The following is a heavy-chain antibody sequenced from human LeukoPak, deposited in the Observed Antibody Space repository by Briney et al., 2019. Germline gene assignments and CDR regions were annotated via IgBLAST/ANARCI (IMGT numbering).Heavy chain of an antibody. CDR1: GGTFSSYA. J-gene: IGHJ4*02. V-gene: IGHV1-69*04. CDR2: IIPILGIA. CDR3: ARDETGPGPYYFDY. Sequence: RASVKVSCKASGGTFSSYAISWVRQAPGQGLEWMGRIIPILGIANYAQKFQGRVTITADKSTSTAYMELSSLRSEDTAVYYCARDETGPGPYYFDYWGQGTLVTVSS. D-gene: IGHD1-14*01.